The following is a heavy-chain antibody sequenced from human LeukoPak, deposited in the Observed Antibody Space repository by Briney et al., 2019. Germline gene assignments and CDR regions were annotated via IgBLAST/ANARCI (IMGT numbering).Heavy chain of an antibody. J-gene: IGHJ3*02. D-gene: IGHD3-22*01. Sequence: PSETLSLTCTVSGGSISSYYWSWIRQPAGKGLEWIGRIYTSGSTNYNPSLKSRVTISVDTSKNQFSLKLSSVTAADTAVYFCARGPYSYDSSGAFDIWGQGTMVTVSS. CDR2: IYTSGST. CDR3: ARGPYSYDSSGAFDI. V-gene: IGHV4-4*07. CDR1: GGSISSYY.